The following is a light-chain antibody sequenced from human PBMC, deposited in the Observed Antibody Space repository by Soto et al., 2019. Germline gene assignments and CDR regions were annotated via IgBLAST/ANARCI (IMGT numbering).Light chain of an antibody. Sequence: EVVLTQSPATLSLSPGEGATLSCRASRSVGIYLAWYRQKPGQAPRLLIYDASNRATGIPARFSGSGSGTDFPLTINGLEPEDVAVYYSQQRYSGPPITFAQGTRLEIK. CDR2: DAS. CDR1: RSVGIY. J-gene: IGKJ5*01. CDR3: QQRYSGPPIT. V-gene: IGKV3-11*01.